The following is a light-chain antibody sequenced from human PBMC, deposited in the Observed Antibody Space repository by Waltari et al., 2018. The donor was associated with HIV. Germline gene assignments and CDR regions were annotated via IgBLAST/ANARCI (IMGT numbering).Light chain of an antibody. CDR1: SSDVGGYNS. V-gene: IGLV2-8*01. CDR3: SSYAGSNNVL. CDR2: EVT. Sequence: QSALTQPPSASGSPGQSVAISCTGTSSDVGGYNSVSWYTQHPGKAPKLMIYEVTKRPSVVPDGFSGSKSGNTASLTVAVLQAEDEADYYCSSYAGSNNVLFGGGTKLTVL. J-gene: IGLJ2*01.